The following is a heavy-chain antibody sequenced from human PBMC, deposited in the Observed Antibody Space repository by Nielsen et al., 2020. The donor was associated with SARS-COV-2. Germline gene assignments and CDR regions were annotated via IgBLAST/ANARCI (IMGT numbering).Heavy chain of an antibody. D-gene: IGHD2-15*01. J-gene: IGHJ4*02. Sequence: GGSLRLSCVVSGFTFSNAWMSWVRQAPGKGLEWVAAISYDGSNKYYVDSVKGRFTISRDNSKNTLYLQMSSLREENTAVYYCAKDWTAIVVVPSGGVDYWGQGTLVTVSS. CDR2: ISYDGSNK. V-gene: IGHV3-30*18. CDR3: AKDWTAIVVVPSGGVDY. CDR1: GFTFSNAW.